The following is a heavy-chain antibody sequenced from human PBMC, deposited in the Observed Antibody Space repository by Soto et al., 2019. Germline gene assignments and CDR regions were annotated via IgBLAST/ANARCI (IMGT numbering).Heavy chain of an antibody. Sequence: QVQLVESGGGVVQPGRSLRLSCAASGFTFSSYSMHWVRQAPGKGLEWVAVISYDGSNKYYADSVKGRFTISRDNSKNTLYLQMNSLRAEDTAVYYCAKVYTAMVTPYYYYGMDVWGQGTTVTVSS. J-gene: IGHJ6*02. CDR1: GFTFSSYS. CDR3: AKVYTAMVTPYYYYGMDV. CDR2: ISYDGSNK. V-gene: IGHV3-30*18. D-gene: IGHD5-18*01.